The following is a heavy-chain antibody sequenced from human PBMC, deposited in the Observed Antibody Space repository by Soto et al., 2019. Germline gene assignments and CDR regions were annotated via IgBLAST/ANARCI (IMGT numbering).Heavy chain of an antibody. CDR3: ARLITMIVVADAFDI. Sequence: GGSLRLSCVVSGFNFPDRAMHWVRQVPGRGLEWVSGISGSGGSTYYADSVKGRFTISRDNSKNTLYLQMNSLRAEDTAVYYCARLITMIVVADAFDIWGQGTMVTVSS. CDR1: GFNFPDRA. D-gene: IGHD3-22*01. CDR2: ISGSGGST. J-gene: IGHJ3*02. V-gene: IGHV3-23*01.